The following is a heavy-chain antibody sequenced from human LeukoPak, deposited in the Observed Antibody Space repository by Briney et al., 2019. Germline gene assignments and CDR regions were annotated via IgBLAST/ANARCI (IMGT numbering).Heavy chain of an antibody. J-gene: IGHJ4*02. D-gene: IGHD6-19*01. CDR3: ARQRGVADFDY. CDR1: GYSISSGYY. CDR2: IYHSGST. V-gene: IGHV4-38-2*01. Sequence: PSETLSLTCAVSGYSISSGYYWGWIRQPPGKGLEWIGSIYHSGSTYYNPSLKSRVTISVDTYKNQFSLKLSSVTAADTAVYYCARQRGVADFDYWGQGTLVTVSS.